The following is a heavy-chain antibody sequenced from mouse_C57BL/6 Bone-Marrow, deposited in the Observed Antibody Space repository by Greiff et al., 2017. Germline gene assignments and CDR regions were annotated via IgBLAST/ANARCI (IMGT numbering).Heavy chain of an antibody. V-gene: IGHV1-78*01. D-gene: IGHD2-3*01. CDR2: IYPRDGST. Sequence: VQLQQSDAELVKPGASVKISCKVSGYTFTDHSIHWMKQRPEQGLEWIGYIYPRDGSTKYNEKFKGTATLTADKSSSTAYMQLNSLTSEDSAVXFCASNDGDCCDVLAYWGQGTLVTVSA. CDR3: ASNDGDCCDVLAY. CDR1: GYTFTDHS. J-gene: IGHJ3*01.